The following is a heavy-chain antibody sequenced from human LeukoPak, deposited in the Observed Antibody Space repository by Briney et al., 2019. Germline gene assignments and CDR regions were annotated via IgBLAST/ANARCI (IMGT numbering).Heavy chain of an antibody. CDR3: ARDGYGYSYDY. Sequence: PGGSLRLSCAASGFTFSSYSMNWVRQAPGKGLEWVSYISSSSSTIYYADSVKGRFTISRDNAKNSLYLQMNSLRAEDTALYYCARDGYGYSYDYWGQGTLATVSS. V-gene: IGHV3-48*01. CDR2: ISSSSSTI. D-gene: IGHD5-18*01. CDR1: GFTFSSYS. J-gene: IGHJ4*02.